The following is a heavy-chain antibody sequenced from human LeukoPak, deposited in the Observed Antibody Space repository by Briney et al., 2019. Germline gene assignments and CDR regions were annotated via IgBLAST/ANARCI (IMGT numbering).Heavy chain of an antibody. D-gene: IGHD6-19*01. V-gene: IGHV1-2*02. CDR3: TRGLSGGGWPYFDY. CDR1: RYTFTGYY. Sequence: GASVNDSCKASRYTFTGYYMHWVRQAPGQEREGMGWINPYCGGTHYAQKFQGRVNMPMDTSISTAYMSLNRLRSDHTAGYYCTRGLSGGGWPYFDYWGEGTLGTVSS. J-gene: IGHJ4*02. CDR2: INPYCGGT.